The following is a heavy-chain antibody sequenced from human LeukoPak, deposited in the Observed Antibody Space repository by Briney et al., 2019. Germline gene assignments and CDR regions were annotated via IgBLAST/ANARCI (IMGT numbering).Heavy chain of an antibody. J-gene: IGHJ4*02. CDR1: GFTFSSYA. Sequence: GGSLRLSCAASGFTFSSYAMSWVRQAPGKGLEWVSAISGSGGSTYYADSVKGRFTISRDNSKNTLYLQMNSLGTEDTAAYYCAKGSYYDSSGSFYFDYWGQGTLVTVSS. V-gene: IGHV3-23*01. CDR2: ISGSGGST. CDR3: AKGSYYDSSGSFYFDY. D-gene: IGHD3-22*01.